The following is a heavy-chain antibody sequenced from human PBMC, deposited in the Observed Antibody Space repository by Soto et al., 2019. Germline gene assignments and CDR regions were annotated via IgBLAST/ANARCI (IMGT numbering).Heavy chain of an antibody. Sequence: TLSLTCTVSGGSISSGGYYWSWIRQHPGKGLEWIGYIYYSGSTYYNPPLKSRVTISVDTSKNQFSLKLSSVTAADAAVYYCARTRYYDSSGYHSDYWGQGTLVTVSS. V-gene: IGHV4-31*03. CDR3: ARTRYYDSSGYHSDY. CDR1: GGSISSGGYY. D-gene: IGHD3-22*01. CDR2: IYYSGST. J-gene: IGHJ4*02.